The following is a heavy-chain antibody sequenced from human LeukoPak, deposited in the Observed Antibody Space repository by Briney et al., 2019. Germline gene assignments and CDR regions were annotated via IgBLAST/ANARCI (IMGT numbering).Heavy chain of an antibody. D-gene: IGHD3-22*01. V-gene: IGHV3-30*03. J-gene: IGHJ6*03. Sequence: PGGSLRLSCAASGLSFRSYWMTWVRQAPGKGLEWVAVISYDGSNKYYADSVKGRFTISRDNSKNTLYLQMNSLRAEDTAVYYCARDIVGSYDSSGKPYYYYYYMDVWGKGTTVTVSS. CDR3: ARDIVGSYDSSGKPYYYYYYMDV. CDR1: GLSFRSYW. CDR2: ISYDGSNK.